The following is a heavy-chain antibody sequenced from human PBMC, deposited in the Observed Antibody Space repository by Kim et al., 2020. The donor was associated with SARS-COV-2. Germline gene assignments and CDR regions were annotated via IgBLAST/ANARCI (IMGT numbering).Heavy chain of an antibody. J-gene: IGHJ6*02. CDR3: TRDRSNYGNYGMDV. Sequence: ADSVKGRFTLSRDNAKNTLYLQMNSLRAEDTAVYYCTRDRSNYGNYGMDVWGQGTTVTVSS. V-gene: IGHV3-74*01. D-gene: IGHD4-4*01.